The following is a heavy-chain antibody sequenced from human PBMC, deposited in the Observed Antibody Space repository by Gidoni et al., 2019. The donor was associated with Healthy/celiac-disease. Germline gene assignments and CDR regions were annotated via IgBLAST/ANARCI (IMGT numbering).Heavy chain of an antibody. CDR2: IYWDDDK. D-gene: IGHD3-9*01. J-gene: IGHJ4*02. CDR3: AHGHAGRHYDILTGYYKSPYFDY. V-gene: IGHV2-5*02. Sequence: QITLKESGPTLVKPTQTLTLTCTFSGFSLSTSGVGVGWIRQPPGKALEWLALIYWDDDKRYSPSLKGRLTITKDTSKNQVVLTMTNMDPVDTATYYCAHGHAGRHYDILTGYYKSPYFDYWGQGTLVTVSS. CDR1: GFSLSTSGVG.